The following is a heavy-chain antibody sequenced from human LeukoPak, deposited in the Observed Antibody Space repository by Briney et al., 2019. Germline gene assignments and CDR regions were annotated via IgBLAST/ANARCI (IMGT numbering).Heavy chain of an antibody. CDR3: ARDLNTSFDY. V-gene: IGHV1-2*02. CDR1: GYTFTSYD. CDR2: MNPNSGGT. Sequence: ASVKVSCKASGYTFTSYDINWVRQATGQGLEWMGWMNPNSGGTNYAQKFQGRVTMTRDTSISTAYMELSRLRSDDTAVYYCARDLNTSFDYWGQGTLVTVSS. D-gene: IGHD3-16*01. J-gene: IGHJ4*02.